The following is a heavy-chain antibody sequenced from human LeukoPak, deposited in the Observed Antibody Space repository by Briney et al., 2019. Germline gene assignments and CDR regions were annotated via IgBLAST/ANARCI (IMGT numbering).Heavy chain of an antibody. J-gene: IGHJ4*02. D-gene: IGHD6-19*01. Sequence: PGGSLRLSCAASGFTFSSYEMNWVRQAPGKGLEWVSFITSSGNTMYYADFVKGRFTISRDNSKNTLYLQMNSLRAEDTATYYCAKDLSSSGFRIDYWGQGTLVTVSS. CDR2: ITSSGNTM. V-gene: IGHV3-48*03. CDR1: GFTFSSYE. CDR3: AKDLSSSGFRIDY.